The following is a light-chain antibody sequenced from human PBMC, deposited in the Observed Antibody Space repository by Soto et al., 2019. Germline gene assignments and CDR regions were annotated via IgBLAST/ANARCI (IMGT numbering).Light chain of an antibody. J-gene: IGKJ5*01. V-gene: IGKV1-5*03. CDR2: KAS. CDR3: QQASSIPPPT. CDR1: QTISSW. Sequence: DIQMTQSPSTLSGSVGDRVTITARASQTISSWLAWYQQKPGKAPKLLIYKASTLKSGVPSRFSGSGSGTEFTLTISSLQPEDFATYFCQQASSIPPPTFGQGTRLEIK.